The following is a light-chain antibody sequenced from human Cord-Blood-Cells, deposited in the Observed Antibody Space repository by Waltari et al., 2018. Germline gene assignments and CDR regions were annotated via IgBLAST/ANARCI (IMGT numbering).Light chain of an antibody. CDR1: QSLLHSNGYNY. CDR2: LGS. J-gene: IGKJ1*01. V-gene: IGKV2-28*01. Sequence: DIVMTQSPLSLPVTPGEPASIPCRSSQSLLHSNGYNYLDWYLQKPGQSPQLLIYLGSNRASEVPDRFSGRGSGTDFTLKISRVEAEDVGVYYCMQALQTPWTFGQGTKVEIK. CDR3: MQALQTPWT.